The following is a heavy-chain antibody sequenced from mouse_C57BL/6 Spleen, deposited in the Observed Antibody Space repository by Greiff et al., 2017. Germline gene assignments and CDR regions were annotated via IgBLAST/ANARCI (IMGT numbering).Heavy chain of an antibody. CDR1: GFTFTDYY. CDR3: ARYTVLRYFDY. CDR2: IRNKANGYTT. D-gene: IGHD1-1*01. Sequence: EVQVVESGGGLVQPGGSLSLSCAASGFTFTDYYMSWVRQPPGKALEWLGFIRNKANGYTTEYSASVKGRFTISRDNSQSILYLQMNALRAEDSATYYCARYTVLRYFDYWGQGTTLTVSS. J-gene: IGHJ2*01. V-gene: IGHV7-3*01.